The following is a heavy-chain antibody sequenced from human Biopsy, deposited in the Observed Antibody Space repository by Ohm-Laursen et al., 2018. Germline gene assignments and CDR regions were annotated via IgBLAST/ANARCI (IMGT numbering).Heavy chain of an antibody. CDR2: INTSGGST. V-gene: IGHV3-23*01. J-gene: IGHJ4*02. D-gene: IGHD4-17*01. CDR1: GFTFSTYW. Sequence: SLRLSCTASGFTFSTYWMPWVRQAPGKGLEWVSVINTSGGSTHYAVSVKGRFTISRDNSKNTLYLRMNSLRAEDTAVYYCAKPADSYGSEFYFDYWGQGTLVTVSS. CDR3: AKPADSYGSEFYFDY.